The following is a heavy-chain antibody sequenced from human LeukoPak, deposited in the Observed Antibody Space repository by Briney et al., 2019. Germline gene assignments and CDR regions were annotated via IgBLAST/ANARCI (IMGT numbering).Heavy chain of an antibody. CDR1: GGSISSYY. CDR2: IYYSGST. D-gene: IGHD5-24*01. CDR3: ARRWLQQPDY. Sequence: SETLSLTCTVSGGSISSYYWSWIRQPPGKGLEWIGYIYYSGSTNYNPSLKSRVTISVDTSKNQFSLKPSSVTAADTAVYYCARRWLQQPDYWGQGTLVTVSS. V-gene: IGHV4-59*12. J-gene: IGHJ4*02.